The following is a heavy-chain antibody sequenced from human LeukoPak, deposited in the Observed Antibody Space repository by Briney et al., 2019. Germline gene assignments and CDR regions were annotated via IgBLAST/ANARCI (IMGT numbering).Heavy chain of an antibody. Sequence: GGSLRLSCAASGFTFSSYGMSWVRQAPGKGLEWVSAISGSGGSTYYADSVKGRVTISRDNSKNTLYLQMNSLRAEDTAVYYCAKQGRDWLRDYYYYMDVWGKGTTVTISS. CDR1: GFTFSSYG. D-gene: IGHD3-9*01. J-gene: IGHJ6*03. CDR2: ISGSGGST. CDR3: AKQGRDWLRDYYYYMDV. V-gene: IGHV3-23*01.